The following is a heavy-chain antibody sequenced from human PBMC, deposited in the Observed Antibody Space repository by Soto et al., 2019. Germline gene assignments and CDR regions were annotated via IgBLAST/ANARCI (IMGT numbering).Heavy chain of an antibody. J-gene: IGHJ4*02. CDR2: IYTSGST. CDR1: GGSISSYY. V-gene: IGHV4-4*07. D-gene: IGHD3-22*01. Sequence: SETLSLTCTVSGGSISSYYWSWIRQPAGKGLEWIGRIYTSGSTNYNPSLKSRVTMSVDTSKNQFSLKLSSVTAADTAAYYCARDPIYYDSSGYYYDYWGQGTLVTVSS. CDR3: ARDPIYYDSSGYYYDY.